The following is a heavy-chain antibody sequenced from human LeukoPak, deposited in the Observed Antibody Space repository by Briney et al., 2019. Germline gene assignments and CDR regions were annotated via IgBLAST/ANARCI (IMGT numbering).Heavy chain of an antibody. CDR1: GFTFSTYA. Sequence: PGGSLRLSCAASGFTFSTYAVNWVRQAPGKGLEWVSAISSSGGTTYYADSVTGRFSISRGNSKSTLYLQMNSLRAEDTAVYYCARRSPYYDSSGYYLDYWGQGTLVTVSS. CDR3: ARRSPYYDSSGYYLDY. CDR2: ISSSGGTT. D-gene: IGHD3-22*01. J-gene: IGHJ4*02. V-gene: IGHV3-23*01.